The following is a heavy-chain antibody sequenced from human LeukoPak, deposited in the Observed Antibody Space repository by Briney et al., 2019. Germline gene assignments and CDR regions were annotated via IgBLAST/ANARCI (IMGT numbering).Heavy chain of an antibody. V-gene: IGHV4-34*01. CDR1: GGSFSGYY. D-gene: IGHD3-3*01. CDR3: ARRGLRFLESVKYSWFDP. J-gene: IGHJ5*02. CDR2: INHSGST. Sequence: PSETLSLTXAVYGGSFSGYYWTWIRQPPGKGLEWIGEINHSGSTNYNPSPKSRVTISVDTSKSQFSLKLSSVTAADTAIYFCARRGLRFLESVKYSWFDPWGQGTLVTVSS.